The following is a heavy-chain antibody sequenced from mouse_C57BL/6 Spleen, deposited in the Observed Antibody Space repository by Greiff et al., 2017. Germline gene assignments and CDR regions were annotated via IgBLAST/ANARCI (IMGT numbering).Heavy chain of an antibody. CDR1: GYTFTDYY. Sequence: EVQRVESGPVLVKPGASVKMSCKASGYTFTDYYMNWVKQSHGKSLEWIGVINPYNGGTSYNQKFKGKATLTVDKSSSTAYMELNSLTSEDSAVYYCARPQRGPGNSRIFAYWGQGTLVTVSA. D-gene: IGHD2-1*01. CDR2: INPYNGGT. V-gene: IGHV1-19*01. CDR3: ARPQRGPGNSRIFAY. J-gene: IGHJ3*01.